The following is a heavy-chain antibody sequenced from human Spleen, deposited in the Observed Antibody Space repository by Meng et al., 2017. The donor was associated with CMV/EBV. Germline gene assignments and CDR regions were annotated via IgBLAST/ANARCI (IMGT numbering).Heavy chain of an antibody. V-gene: IGHV3-48*03. Sequence: GGSLRLSCAASGFTFSSYEMNWVRQAPGKGLEWVSYISSSGSTIYYADSVKGRFTISRDNAKNSLYLQMNSLRAEDTAVYYCARAWLGYCSSTSCYNYYGMDVWGQGTTVTVSS. CDR1: GFTFSSYE. CDR2: ISSSGSTI. D-gene: IGHD2-2*02. CDR3: ARAWLGYCSSTSCYNYYGMDV. J-gene: IGHJ6*02.